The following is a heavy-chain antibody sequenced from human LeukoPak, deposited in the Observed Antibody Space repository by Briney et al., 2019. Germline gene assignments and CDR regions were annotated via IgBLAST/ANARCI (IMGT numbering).Heavy chain of an antibody. Sequence: GGSLRLSCAASGFTFSSYWMTWLRQAPGKGLEWVANTQHDGSDQYYEDSVKGRFTISRDNAKDSLFLQMNSLRAEDTAVYFCARSFLMSFGELLSGGFDVWGQGAMVTVSS. D-gene: IGHD3-10*01. CDR3: ARSFLMSFGELLSGGFDV. CDR1: GFTFSSYW. J-gene: IGHJ3*01. CDR2: TQHDGSDQ. V-gene: IGHV3-7*01.